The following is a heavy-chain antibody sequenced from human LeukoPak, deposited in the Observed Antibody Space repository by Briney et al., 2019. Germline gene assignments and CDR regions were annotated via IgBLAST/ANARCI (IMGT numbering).Heavy chain of an antibody. CDR3: ARTSRGWPNWFDP. J-gene: IGHJ5*02. CDR1: GYRFTSYW. V-gene: IGHV5-51*01. CDR2: IYPGDSDT. D-gene: IGHD6-19*01. Sequence: GGSLLISCKGSGYRFTSYWIGWVRQLPGKGLEWMGIIYPGDSDTRYSPSFQGQVTISADKSISTAYLQWSSLKASDTAMYYCARTSRGWPNWFDPWGQGTLVTVSS.